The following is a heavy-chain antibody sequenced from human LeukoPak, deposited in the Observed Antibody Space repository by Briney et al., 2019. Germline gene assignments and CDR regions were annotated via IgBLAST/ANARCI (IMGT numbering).Heavy chain of an antibody. J-gene: IGHJ1*01. D-gene: IGHD6-13*01. Sequence: PSETLSLTCTVSGGSISSGYYYWGWIRQPPGKGLEWIGEITHRGTTNYNPSLKSRVAMSLDTSKNQFSLNLTSVTAADTAVYYCARALAAAVINWGQGTLVTVSS. CDR2: ITHRGTT. V-gene: IGHV4-39*07. CDR1: GGSISSGYYY. CDR3: ARALAAAVIN.